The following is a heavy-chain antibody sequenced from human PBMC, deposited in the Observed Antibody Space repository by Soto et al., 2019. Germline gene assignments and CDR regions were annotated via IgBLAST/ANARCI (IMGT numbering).Heavy chain of an antibody. D-gene: IGHD5-12*01. V-gene: IGHV1-3*01. CDR1: GYTFTSYA. Sequence: ASVKVSCKASGYTFTSYAMHWVRQAPGQRLEWMGWINAGNGNTKYSQKFQGRVTITRDTSASTAYMEPSSLRSEDTAVYYCAREDRYSGSSYYFDYWGQGTLVTVSS. CDR2: INAGNGNT. J-gene: IGHJ4*02. CDR3: AREDRYSGSSYYFDY.